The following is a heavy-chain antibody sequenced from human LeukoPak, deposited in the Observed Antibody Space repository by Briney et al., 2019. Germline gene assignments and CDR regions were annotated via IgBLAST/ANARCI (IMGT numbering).Heavy chain of an antibody. Sequence: GGSLRLSCAASGFTFSSYEMNWVRQAPGKGLEWVSYISSSGSTIYYADSVKGRFTISRDNAKNSLYLQMNSLKVEDTAGYYCATTLSGWSPPQTSYYSYYMDVWGKGTTVTISS. V-gene: IGHV3-48*03. CDR1: GFTFSSYE. D-gene: IGHD6-19*01. J-gene: IGHJ6*03. CDR2: ISSSGSTI. CDR3: ATTLSGWSPPQTSYYSYYMDV.